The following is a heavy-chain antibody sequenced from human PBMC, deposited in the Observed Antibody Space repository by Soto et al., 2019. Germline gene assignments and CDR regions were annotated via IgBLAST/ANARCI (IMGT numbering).Heavy chain of an antibody. Sequence: ASVKVSCKASPYTFTNYAMHWVRQAPGQRLEWMGWINAGNGNTKYSQKFQGRVTITRDTSASTAYMELSSLRSEDTAVYYCARGPLYTKNDGMDVWGQGTTVTV. D-gene: IGHD1-1*01. CDR3: ARGPLYTKNDGMDV. CDR2: INAGNGNT. V-gene: IGHV1-3*01. J-gene: IGHJ6*02. CDR1: PYTFTNYA.